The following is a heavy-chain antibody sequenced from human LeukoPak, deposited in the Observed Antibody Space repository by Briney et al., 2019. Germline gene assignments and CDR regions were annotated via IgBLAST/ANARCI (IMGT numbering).Heavy chain of an antibody. J-gene: IGHJ4*02. CDR2: ISSSSSYI. Sequence: PGGSLRLSCAASGFTLSSYSMNWVRQAPGKGLEWVSSISSSSSYIYYADSVKGRFTISRDNAKNSLYLQMNSLRAEDTAVYYCARDGAPHGPIVRGVHDYWGQGTLVTVSS. CDR3: ARDGAPHGPIVRGVHDY. D-gene: IGHD3-10*01. V-gene: IGHV3-21*01. CDR1: GFTLSSYS.